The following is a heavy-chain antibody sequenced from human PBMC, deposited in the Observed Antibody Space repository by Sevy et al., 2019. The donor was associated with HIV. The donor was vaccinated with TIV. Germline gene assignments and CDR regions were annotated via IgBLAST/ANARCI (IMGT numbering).Heavy chain of an antibody. CDR1: GFTLNNYA. Sequence: GGSLRLSCTASGFTLNNYAMNWVRQAPGKGLEWVSGFCGWGFSTYYADSVKGRFTISRDNSKNTLYLQMNSLRAEDTAVYYCAKDSYFDNTLFDYWGQGTLVTVSS. J-gene: IGHJ4*02. V-gene: IGHV3-23*01. CDR3: AKDSYFDNTLFDY. CDR2: FCGWGFST. D-gene: IGHD3-22*01.